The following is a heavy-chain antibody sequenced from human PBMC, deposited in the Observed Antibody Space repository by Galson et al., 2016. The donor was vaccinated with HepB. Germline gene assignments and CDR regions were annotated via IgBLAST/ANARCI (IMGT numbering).Heavy chain of an antibody. CDR2: IFWDDVK. V-gene: IGHV2-5*02. Sequence: PALVKPTQTLTLTCTFSGFSLTTSGVGVGWIRQPPGRALEWLTLIFWDDVKRYNPSLKSRLTIAKDTSKNQVVLRMANVDPVDTATYYCAHFYYGMDVWGQGTTVTVSS. J-gene: IGHJ6*02. CDR1: GFSLTTSGVG. CDR3: AHFYYGMDV.